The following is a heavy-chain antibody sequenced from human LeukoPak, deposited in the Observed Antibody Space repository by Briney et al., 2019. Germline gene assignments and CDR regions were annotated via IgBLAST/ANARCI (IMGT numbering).Heavy chain of an antibody. CDR3: ARGYESRGYSNLSLYYYYYYGMDV. CDR1: GGSISSGDYY. V-gene: IGHV4-30-4*01. Sequence: RPSETLSLTCTVSGGSISSGDYYWSWIRQPPGKGLEWIGYIYYSGSTYYNPSLKSRVSISVDTSKNQFSLKLSSVTAADTAVYYCARGYESRGYSNLSLYYYYYYGMDVWGQGTTVTVSS. J-gene: IGHJ6*02. CDR2: IYYSGST. D-gene: IGHD4-4*01.